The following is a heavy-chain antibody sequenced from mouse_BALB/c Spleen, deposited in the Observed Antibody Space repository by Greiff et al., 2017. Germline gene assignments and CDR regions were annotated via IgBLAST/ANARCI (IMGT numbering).Heavy chain of an antibody. CDR1: GYTFTSYW. D-gene: IGHD1-1*01. V-gene: IGHV1-7*01. CDR3: ARAGTFTTVVADYYAMDY. Sequence: QVQLQQSGAELAKPGASVKMSCKASGYTFTSYWMHWVKQRPGQGLEWIGYINPSTGYTEYNQKFKDKATLTADKSSSTAYMQLSSLTSEDSAVYYCARAGTFTTVVADYYAMDYWGQGTSVTVSS. J-gene: IGHJ4*01. CDR2: INPSTGYT.